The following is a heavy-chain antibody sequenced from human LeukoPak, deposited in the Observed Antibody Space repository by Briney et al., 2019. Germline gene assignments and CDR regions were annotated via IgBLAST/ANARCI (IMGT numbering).Heavy chain of an antibody. CDR3: AKDCRFSSSWYQYCFDY. CDR1: GFTFSSYA. Sequence: GGSLRLSCAASGFTFSSYAMSWVRQAPGKGLEWISAISGSGDTKYYADSVKGRFTISRDTSTNTLYLQLNSLRVDDTAVYFCAKDCRFSSSWYQYCFDYWGQGTLVTVSS. J-gene: IGHJ4*02. D-gene: IGHD6-13*01. CDR2: ISGSGDTK. V-gene: IGHV3-23*01.